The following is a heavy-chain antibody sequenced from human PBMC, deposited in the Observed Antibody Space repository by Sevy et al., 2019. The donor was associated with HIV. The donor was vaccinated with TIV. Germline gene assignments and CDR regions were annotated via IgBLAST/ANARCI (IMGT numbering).Heavy chain of an antibody. CDR2: IYSGGST. CDR1: GFTVSSNY. Sequence: GGSLRLSCAASGFTVSSNYMSWVRQAPGKGLEWVSVIYSGGSTYYAGSVKGRFTISRDNSKNTLYLQMNSLRAEDTAAYYCARDNSSSWYDYWGQGTLVTVSS. D-gene: IGHD6-13*01. CDR3: ARDNSSSWYDY. V-gene: IGHV3-53*01. J-gene: IGHJ4*02.